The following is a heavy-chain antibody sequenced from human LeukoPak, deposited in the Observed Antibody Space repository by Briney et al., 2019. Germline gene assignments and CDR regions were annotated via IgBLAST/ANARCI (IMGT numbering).Heavy chain of an antibody. V-gene: IGHV1-2*02. CDR2: INPNSGGT. CDR1: GYTFTGYY. J-gene: IGHJ5*02. D-gene: IGHD6-13*01. CDR3: ARGRKQQLVRTTYNWFDP. Sequence: ASVKVSCKASGYTFTGYYMHWVRQAPGQGLEWMGWINPNSGGTDYAQKFQGRVTMTRDTSISTAYMELSRLRSDDTAVYYCARGRKQQLVRTTYNWFDPWGQGTLVTVSS.